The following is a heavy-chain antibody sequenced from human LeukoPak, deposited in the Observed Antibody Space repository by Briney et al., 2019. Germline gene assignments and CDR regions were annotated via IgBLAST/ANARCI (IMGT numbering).Heavy chain of an antibody. CDR1: GFSFGSYS. CDR3: AKDRKANIVVVPAGYYMDV. CDR2: ISWNSGSI. V-gene: IGHV3-23*01. J-gene: IGHJ6*03. Sequence: GGSLRLSCAASGFSFGSYSMNWVRQTPGKGLEWVSGISWNSGSIGYADSVKGRFTISRDNSKNTLYLQMNSLRAEDTAVYYCAKDRKANIVVVPAGYYMDVWGKGTTVTVSS. D-gene: IGHD2-2*01.